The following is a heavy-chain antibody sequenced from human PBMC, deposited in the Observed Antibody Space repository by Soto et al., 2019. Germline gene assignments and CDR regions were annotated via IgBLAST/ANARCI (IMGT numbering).Heavy chain of an antibody. J-gene: IGHJ4*02. D-gene: IGHD3-22*01. CDR3: ARQIYDSDTGPNYQYYFDS. Sequence: GESLKISCKGSGYSFAGYWITWVRQKPGKGLEWMGRIDPSDSQTYYSPSFRGHVTISVTKSITTVFLQWSSLRASDTAMYYCARQIYDSDTGPNYQYYFDSWGQGTPVTVST. CDR1: GYSFAGYW. V-gene: IGHV5-10-1*01. CDR2: IDPSDSQT.